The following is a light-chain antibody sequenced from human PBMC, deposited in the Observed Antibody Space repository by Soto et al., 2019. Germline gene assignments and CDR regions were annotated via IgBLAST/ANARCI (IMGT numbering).Light chain of an antibody. V-gene: IGLV3-21*02. CDR2: DDS. J-gene: IGLJ1*01. CDR3: HVWDSSSDHYV. CDR1: NIGGKS. Sequence: ELTQPPSVSVAPGQTARITCGGNNIGGKSVHWYQQKPGQAPVLVVYDDSDRPSGIPDRFSGSNSGDTATLTIRRVEAGDEADYYCHVWDSSSDHYVFGNGTKVTVL.